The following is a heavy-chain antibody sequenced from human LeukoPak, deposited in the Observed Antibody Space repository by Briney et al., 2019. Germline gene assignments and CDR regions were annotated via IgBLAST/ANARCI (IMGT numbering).Heavy chain of an antibody. D-gene: IGHD3-16*01. CDR1: GLTFSDYY. Sequence: GGSLRLSCAASGLTFSDYYMSWIRQAPGKGLEWVAFIRYDGSNKYYADSVKGRFTISRDNSKNTLYLQMNSLRAEDTAVYYCAKMLSDYYYYMDVWGKGTTVTVSS. J-gene: IGHJ6*03. CDR2: IRYDGSNK. V-gene: IGHV3-30*02. CDR3: AKMLSDYYYYMDV.